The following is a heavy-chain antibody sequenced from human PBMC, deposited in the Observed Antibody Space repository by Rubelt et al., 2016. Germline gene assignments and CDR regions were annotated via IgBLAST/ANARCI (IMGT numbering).Heavy chain of an antibody. D-gene: IGHD3-3*01. J-gene: IGHJ4*02. CDR3: ATIGLEWLLEDY. CDR2: ISAYNGNT. Sequence: QVQLVQSGAEVKKPGASVKVSCKASGYTFTSYGISWVRQAPGQGLEWMGWISAYNGNTICAQKVQGRVTMTEDTSTDTAYMELSSLRSEDTAVYYCATIGLEWLLEDYWGQGTLVTVSS. V-gene: IGHV1-18*01. CDR1: GYTFTSYG.